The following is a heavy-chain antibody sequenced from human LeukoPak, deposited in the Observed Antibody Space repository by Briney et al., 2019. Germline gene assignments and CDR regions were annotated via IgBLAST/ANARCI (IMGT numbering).Heavy chain of an antibody. CDR2: ISSSGGTI. CDR1: GFTFSSYT. J-gene: IGHJ4*02. D-gene: IGHD3-9*01. V-gene: IGHV3-48*01. CDR3: ASGYSPYYDILTGYYPR. Sequence: PGGSLRLSCAASGFTFSSYTMSWVRQAPGKGLEWVSYISSSGGTIYYADSVKGRFTISRDNSKNTLYLQMNSLRAEDTAVYYCASGYSPYYDILTGYYPRWGQGTLVTVSS.